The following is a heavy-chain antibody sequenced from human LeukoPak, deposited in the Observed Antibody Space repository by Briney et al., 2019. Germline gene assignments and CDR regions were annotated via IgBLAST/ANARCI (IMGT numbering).Heavy chain of an antibody. CDR3: AKDRGSGYNWNDVLDY. J-gene: IGHJ4*02. Sequence: GALRLSCAASGFTFTSYGMHWVRQAPGKGLEWVAVISYDVSDKYYVDSVKGRFTISRDTSKNTLYLQMNSLRAEDTAVYYCAKDRGSGYNWNDVLDYWGQGTLVTVSS. D-gene: IGHD1-20*01. CDR1: GFTFTSYG. V-gene: IGHV3-30*18. CDR2: ISYDVSDK.